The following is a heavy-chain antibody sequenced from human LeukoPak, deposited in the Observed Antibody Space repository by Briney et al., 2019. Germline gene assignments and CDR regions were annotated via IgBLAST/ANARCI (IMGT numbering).Heavy chain of an antibody. J-gene: IGHJ3*02. CDR1: GFTFNDYA. CDR3: VFDVMTTAWHAFDI. V-gene: IGHV3-9*01. CDR2: ISWNSGSI. D-gene: IGHD4-17*01. Sequence: GRSLRLSCAASGFTFNDYAMHWVRQAPGKGLEWVSGISWNSGSIGYADSVKGRFTISRDNAKNSLYLQMNSLRAEDTAVYYCVFDVMTTAWHAFDIWGQGTMVTVSS.